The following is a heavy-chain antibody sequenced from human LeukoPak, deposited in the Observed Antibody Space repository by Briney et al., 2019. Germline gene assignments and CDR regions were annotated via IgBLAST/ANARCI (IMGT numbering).Heavy chain of an antibody. CDR1: GGTFSSYT. CDR2: IIPILGIA. D-gene: IGHD1-26*01. CDR3: ARDQKVYSGSYYGAYYFDY. Sequence: ASVKVSCKASGGTFSSYTISWVRQAPGQGLEWMGRIIPILGIANYAQKFQGRVTITADKSTSTAYMELSSLRSEDTAVYYCARDQKVYSGSYYGAYYFDYWGQGTLVTVSS. V-gene: IGHV1-69*04. J-gene: IGHJ4*02.